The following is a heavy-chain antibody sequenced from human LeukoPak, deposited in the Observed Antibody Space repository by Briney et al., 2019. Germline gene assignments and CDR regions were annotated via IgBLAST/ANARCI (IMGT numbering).Heavy chain of an antibody. CDR1: GFTFRSYW. CDR3: VRGGDTTTASGY. V-gene: IGHV3-7*01. J-gene: IGHJ4*02. Sequence: PGGSLRLSCAASGFTFRSYWMIWVRQAPGKGLEWVANIKHDGREAYYVDSVKGRFTISRDNAKNSLYLQMNSLRAEDTAVYYCVRGGDTTTASGYWGQGTLVIVSS. D-gene: IGHD2/OR15-2a*01. CDR2: IKHDGREA.